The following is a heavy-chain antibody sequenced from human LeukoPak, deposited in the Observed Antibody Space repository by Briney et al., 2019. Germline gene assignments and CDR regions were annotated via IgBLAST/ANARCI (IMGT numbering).Heavy chain of an antibody. Sequence: PGGSLRLSCAASGFTFSDYYMSWIRHAPGKGLEWVSYIGSSGSTIYYADSVKGRFTISRDNAKNSLYLQMNSLRAEDTAVYYCARGHYDILTGSVDYWGQGTLVTVSS. J-gene: IGHJ4*02. CDR1: GFTFSDYY. CDR2: IGSSGSTI. CDR3: ARGHYDILTGSVDY. V-gene: IGHV3-11*01. D-gene: IGHD3-9*01.